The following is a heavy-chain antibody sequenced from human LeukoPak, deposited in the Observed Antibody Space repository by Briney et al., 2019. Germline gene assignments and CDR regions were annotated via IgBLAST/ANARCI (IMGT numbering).Heavy chain of an antibody. CDR2: IDTDGSTT. D-gene: IGHD5-24*01. J-gene: IGHJ4*02. V-gene: IGHV3-74*01. CDR1: GFTFSNSL. CDR3: ARDRDGYNY. Sequence: GGSLRLSCAASGFTFSNSLMHWVRQVPGKGLVWVARIDTDGSTTHYADSVKGRFTISRDNAKNTLYLQMNLLRADDTAVYYCARDRDGYNYWGQGTLVTVSS.